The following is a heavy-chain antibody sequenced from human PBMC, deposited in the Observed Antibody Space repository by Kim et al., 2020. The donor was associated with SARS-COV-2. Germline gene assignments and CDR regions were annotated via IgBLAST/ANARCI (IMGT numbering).Heavy chain of an antibody. CDR3: ARGELDDYYYYGMDV. D-gene: IGHD1-1*01. J-gene: IGHJ6*02. Sequence: GGSLRLSCAASGFTFSSYGMHWVRQAPGKGLEWVAVIWYDGSNKYYADSVKGRFTISRDNSKNTLYLQMNSLRAEDTAVYYCARGELDDYYYYGMDVWGQGTTVTVSS. V-gene: IGHV3-33*01. CDR2: IWYDGSNK. CDR1: GFTFSSYG.